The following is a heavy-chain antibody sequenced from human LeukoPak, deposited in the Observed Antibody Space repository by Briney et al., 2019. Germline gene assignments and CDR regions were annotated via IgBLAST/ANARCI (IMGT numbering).Heavy chain of an antibody. CDR1: GYSFTTYW. V-gene: IGHV5-51*01. CDR3: ARNPVAGMPRSRFDP. J-gene: IGHJ5*02. D-gene: IGHD6-19*01. Sequence: GESLKISCKASGYSFTTYWIGWVRRMPGKGLEWMGIIYPGDSDTRYSPSFQGHVTISTDNSITTAYLQWSSLKASDTAIYYCARNPVAGMPRSRFDPWGQGTLVTVSS. CDR2: IYPGDSDT.